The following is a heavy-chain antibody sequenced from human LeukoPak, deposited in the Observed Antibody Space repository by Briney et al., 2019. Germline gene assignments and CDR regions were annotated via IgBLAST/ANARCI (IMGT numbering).Heavy chain of an antibody. J-gene: IGHJ4*02. Sequence: SVKVSCKASGGTFSSYAISWVRQAPGQGLEWMGGIIPIFGTANYAQKFQGRVTITTDESTSTAYMELSSLRSEDTAVYYCARRTGRIEADYNFDYWGQGTLVTVSS. CDR2: IIPIFGTA. CDR3: ARRTGRIEADYNFDY. D-gene: IGHD1-1*01. V-gene: IGHV1-69*05. CDR1: GGTFSSYA.